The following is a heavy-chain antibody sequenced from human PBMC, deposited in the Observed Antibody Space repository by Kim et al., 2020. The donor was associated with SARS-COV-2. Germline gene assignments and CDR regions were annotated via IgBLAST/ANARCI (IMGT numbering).Heavy chain of an antibody. V-gene: IGHV3-23*01. CDR3: AKDGCPSEHSSGRYFDY. J-gene: IGHJ4*01. D-gene: IGHD3-22*01. CDR1: GFTFSSYA. CDR2: ISGSGSST. Sequence: GGSLRLSCAASGFTFSSYAMGWVRQAPGKGLEWVSGISGSGSSTYYADSVKGRFAISRDKSKNTLYLQMKSLRVEDTALYYCAKDGCPSEHSSGRYFDY.